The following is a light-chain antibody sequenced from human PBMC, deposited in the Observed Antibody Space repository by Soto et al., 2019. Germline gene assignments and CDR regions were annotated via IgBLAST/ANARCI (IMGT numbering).Light chain of an antibody. CDR1: SSDIGTYNL. Sequence: LTQPASVSGSPGQSITISCTGTSSDIGTYNLVSWYQHYPGKAPKLMIYEGIKRPSGVSNRFSGSKSGNTAFLPISGLQAEDEADYYCCSYAGSGTDNYVFGSGTKVTVL. CDR3: CSYAGSGTDNYV. CDR2: EGI. J-gene: IGLJ1*01. V-gene: IGLV2-23*01.